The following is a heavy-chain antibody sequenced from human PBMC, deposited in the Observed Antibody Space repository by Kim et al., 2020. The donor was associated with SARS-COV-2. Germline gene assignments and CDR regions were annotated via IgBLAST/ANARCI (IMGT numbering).Heavy chain of an antibody. V-gene: IGHV3-21*01. D-gene: IGHD6-19*01. CDR1: GFTFSSYS. J-gene: IGHJ2*01. CDR2: ISSSSSYI. Sequence: GGSLRLSCAASGFTFSSYSMNWVRQAPGKGLEWVSSISSSSSYIYYADSVKGRFTISRDNAKNSLYLQMNSLRAEDTAVYYCARVAIGQWLANWYFDLWGRGTLVTVSS. CDR3: ARVAIGQWLANWYFDL.